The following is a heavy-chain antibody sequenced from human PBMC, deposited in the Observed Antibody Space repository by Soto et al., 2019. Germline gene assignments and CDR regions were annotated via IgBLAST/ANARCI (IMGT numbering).Heavy chain of an antibody. CDR1: GFTFSTYG. CDR2: ISYDGSNK. CDR3: AKDALGYYYGSGYDYGMDV. D-gene: IGHD3-10*01. V-gene: IGHV3-30*18. J-gene: IGHJ6*02. Sequence: QVQLVESGGGVVQSGRSLRLSCAASGFTFSTYGMHWVRQAPGKGLEWVAVISYDGSNKYYADSVQGRFTISRDNSKNTLYQEMNSVRAEDTAVYYCAKDALGYYYGSGYDYGMDVWGQGTTVTVAS.